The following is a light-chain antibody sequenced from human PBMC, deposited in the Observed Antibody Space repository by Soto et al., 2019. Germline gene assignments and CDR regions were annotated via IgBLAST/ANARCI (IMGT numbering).Light chain of an antibody. CDR3: QQYDNLLGT. Sequence: DIHMTQSPSSLSASVGDRVTITYQASQDISNYLNWYQQKPGKAPKLLIYDASNLETGVPSRFSGSGSGTDFTFTISSLQPEDIATYYCQQYDNLLGTFGPGTKVDIK. CDR1: QDISNY. CDR2: DAS. J-gene: IGKJ3*01. V-gene: IGKV1-33*01.